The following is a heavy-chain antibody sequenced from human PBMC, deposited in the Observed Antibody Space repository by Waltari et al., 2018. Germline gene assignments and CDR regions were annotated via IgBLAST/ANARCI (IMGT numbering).Heavy chain of an antibody. V-gene: IGHV3-23*01. CDR2: ISGSGGST. D-gene: IGHD1-26*01. CDR1: GFTFSSHA. CDR3: AKDGELGSYWYYDY. J-gene: IGHJ4*02. Sequence: EVQLLESGGGLVQPGGSLRLSCAASGFTFSSHAMSWVRQAPGKGLEWVSAISGSGGSTYYADSVKGRFTISRDNSKNTLYLQMNSLRAEDTAVYYCAKDGELGSYWYYDYWGQGTLVTVSS.